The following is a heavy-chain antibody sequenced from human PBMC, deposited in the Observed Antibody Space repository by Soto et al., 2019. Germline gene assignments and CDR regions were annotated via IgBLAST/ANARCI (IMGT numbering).Heavy chain of an antibody. J-gene: IGHJ4*02. CDR2: INPSGGST. V-gene: IGHV1-46*01. Sequence: QVQLVQSGAEVKKPGASVKVSCKASGYTFTSYYMHWVRQAPGQGLEWMGIINPSGGSTSYAQKFKGRVTMTRDTSTSTVYMELRSLRSEDTAVYYCARDGLYGDYGHYWGQGTLVTVSS. CDR3: ARDGLYGDYGHY. D-gene: IGHD4-17*01. CDR1: GYTFTSYY.